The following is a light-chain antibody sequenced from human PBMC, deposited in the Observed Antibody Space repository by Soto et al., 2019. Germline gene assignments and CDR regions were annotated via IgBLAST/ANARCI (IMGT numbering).Light chain of an antibody. CDR3: SSYTSSSTLV. V-gene: IGLV2-14*01. Sequence: QSALTQPASVSGSTRQSITSSCTGTTSDVGGYSFVSWYQQHPGKAPKLMIYEVNNRPSGVSNRFSGSKSGNTASLTISGLQAEDEADYYCSSYTSSSTLVFGGGTKLTVL. CDR2: EVN. CDR1: TSDVGGYSF. J-gene: IGLJ3*02.